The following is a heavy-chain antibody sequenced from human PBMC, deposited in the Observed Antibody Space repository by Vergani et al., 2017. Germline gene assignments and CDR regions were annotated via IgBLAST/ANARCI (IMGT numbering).Heavy chain of an antibody. CDR2: ISGNGGST. CDR1: GFTSSNCA. V-gene: IGHV3-23*01. J-gene: IGHJ3*01. D-gene: IGHD3-16*02. Sequence: EVQLLQSGGGVIQPGGSVRLSCAATGFTSSNCAMAWVRQAPGKGLEWVSEISGNGGSTFYAASVKGRFTISRDNSNNMLYLQMNNLRAEDTAVYYCAILSSIIQLWPNAFDVWGPGTVVTVSS. CDR3: AILSSIIQLWPNAFDV.